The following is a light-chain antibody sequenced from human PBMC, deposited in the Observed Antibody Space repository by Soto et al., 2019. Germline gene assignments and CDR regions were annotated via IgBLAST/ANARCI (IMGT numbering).Light chain of an antibody. Sequence: EIVLTQSPGTLSLSPGERATLSCRASQSVSSSSLAWYQQKPGQAPRLLIYGASSRATGIPDRVSGSGSGTDFTLTISRLEPEDFAVYYCQQHGSSPRITFGGETKVEIK. CDR2: GAS. V-gene: IGKV3-20*01. J-gene: IGKJ4*01. CDR1: QSVSSSS. CDR3: QQHGSSPRIT.